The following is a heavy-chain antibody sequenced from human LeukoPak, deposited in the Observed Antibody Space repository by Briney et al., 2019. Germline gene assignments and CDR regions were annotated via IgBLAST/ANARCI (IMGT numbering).Heavy chain of an antibody. CDR1: GFTFSSYE. Sequence: GGSLRLSCAASGFTFSSYEMNWVRQAPGKGLEWVSYISSSGSTIYYADSVKGRFTISRDNAKNSLYLQMNSLRAEDTAVYYCARAKGSTSPFHYYGMDVWGQGTTVTVSS. J-gene: IGHJ6*02. D-gene: IGHD2-2*01. CDR2: ISSSGSTI. V-gene: IGHV3-48*03. CDR3: ARAKGSTSPFHYYGMDV.